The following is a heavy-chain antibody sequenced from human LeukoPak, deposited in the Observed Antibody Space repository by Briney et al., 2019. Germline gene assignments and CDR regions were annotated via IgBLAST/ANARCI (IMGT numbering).Heavy chain of an antibody. J-gene: IGHJ4*02. CDR1: GYTFTSYY. CDR2: INPSGGST. CDR3: ARDRLANWSDLESDY. D-gene: IGHD1-1*01. Sequence: GASVKVSCKASGYTFTSYYMHWVRQAPGQGLEWMGIINPSGGSTSYAQKFQGRVTMTRDTSTSTVYMELSSLRSEDTAVYYCARDRLANWSDLESDYWGQGTLVTVSS. V-gene: IGHV1-46*01.